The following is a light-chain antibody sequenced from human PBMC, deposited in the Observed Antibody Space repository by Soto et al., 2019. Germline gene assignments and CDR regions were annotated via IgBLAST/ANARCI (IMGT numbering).Light chain of an antibody. CDR2: GAS. CDR3: QEYTNWPPLT. Sequence: EIVMTQSPATLSVSPGERATLSCRASQSVSSNLAWYQQKPGQAPRLHIYGASTRATGIPARFSGSGSGTEFTLTISSMPSEDFSGYYCQEYTNWPPLTFGQGPKVEIK. CDR1: QSVSSN. V-gene: IGKV3-15*01. J-gene: IGKJ1*01.